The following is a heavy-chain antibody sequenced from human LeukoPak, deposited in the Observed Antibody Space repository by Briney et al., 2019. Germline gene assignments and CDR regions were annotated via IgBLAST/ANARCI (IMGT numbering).Heavy chain of an antibody. Sequence: PGGSLRLSCAASGFTFSNYGMHWVRQAPGKGLEWVAVIWYDGSNKYYADSVKGRFTISRDNSKNTLYLQMNSLRAEDTAVYYCARDWDLGSPGVVRGIIYGMDVWGQGTTVTVSS. CDR2: IWYDGSNK. D-gene: IGHD3-10*01. CDR1: GFTFSNYG. J-gene: IGHJ6*02. CDR3: ARDWDLGSPGVVRGIIYGMDV. V-gene: IGHV3-30*19.